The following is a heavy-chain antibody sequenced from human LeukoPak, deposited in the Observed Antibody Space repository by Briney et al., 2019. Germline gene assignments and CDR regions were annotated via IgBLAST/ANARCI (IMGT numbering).Heavy chain of an antibody. CDR1: GFTFSSYG. J-gene: IGHJ5*02. V-gene: IGHV3-30*02. Sequence: PGGSLRLSCAASGFTFSSYGMHWVRQAPGKGLEWVAFIRYDGSNKYYADSVKGRFTISRDNSKNTLYLQMNSLRAEDTAVYYCAKDPEELFNWFDPWGQGTLVTVSS. CDR3: AKDPEELFNWFDP. D-gene: IGHD3-10*01. CDR2: IRYDGSNK.